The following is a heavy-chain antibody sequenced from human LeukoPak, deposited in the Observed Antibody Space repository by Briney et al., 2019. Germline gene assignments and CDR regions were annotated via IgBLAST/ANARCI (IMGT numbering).Heavy chain of an antibody. CDR1: GGSFSAYY. Sequence: SETLSLTCAVYGGSFSAYYWSWIRQSPGKGPQWIAEVNHRGDTNYNPSVKGRVTISVDTSKNQFSLKVTSLTAADTAVYYCARGPTISETGYFDYWGQGTLATVSS. J-gene: IGHJ4*03. CDR3: ARGPTISETGYFDY. CDR2: VNHRGDT. D-gene: IGHD2-21*02. V-gene: IGHV4-34*01.